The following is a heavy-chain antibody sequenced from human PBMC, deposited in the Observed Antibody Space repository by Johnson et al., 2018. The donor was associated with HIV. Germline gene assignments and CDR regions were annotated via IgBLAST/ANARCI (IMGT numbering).Heavy chain of an antibody. CDR1: GFTSDDYA. J-gene: IGHJ3*02. CDR3: TTDRVVVTLLGSAAFDI. D-gene: IGHD2-21*02. V-gene: IGHV3-20*04. Sequence: VQLVESGGGVVRPGGSLRLSCVASGFTSDDYAMSWVRQAAGKGLEWVSGINGDGGSTGYADSVQGRFTISRDNAKNSLYLQMNSLRAEATAVYYCTTDRVVVTLLGSAAFDIWGQGTMVTVSS. CDR2: INGDGGST.